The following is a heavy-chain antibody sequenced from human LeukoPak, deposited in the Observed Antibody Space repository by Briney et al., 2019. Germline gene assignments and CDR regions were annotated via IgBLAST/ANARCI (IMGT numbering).Heavy chain of an antibody. Sequence: GGSLRLSCAASGFSFSSYSMNWVRQAPGKGLEWVSSISSSSNYIYYADSVKGRFTISRDNAKNSLYLQMNSLRAEDTAVYYCARDPEFSYGYYFDYWGQGTLVTVSS. J-gene: IGHJ4*02. CDR3: ARDPEFSYGYYFDY. CDR2: ISSSSNYI. D-gene: IGHD5-18*01. CDR1: GFSFSSYS. V-gene: IGHV3-21*01.